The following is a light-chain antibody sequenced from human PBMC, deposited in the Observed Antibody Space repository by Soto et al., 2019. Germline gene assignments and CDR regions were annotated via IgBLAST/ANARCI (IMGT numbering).Light chain of an antibody. CDR3: QQRSNWPTT. V-gene: IGKV3-11*01. CDR2: DAS. CDR1: QSVGSN. Sequence: EIVLTQSPATLSLSPGERATLSCRASQSVGSNLAWYQQKPGQAPRLLIYDASNRATGIPARFSGSGSGTDFTLTISSLEPEDFAVYYCQQRSNWPTTFGQGTKLEIK. J-gene: IGKJ2*01.